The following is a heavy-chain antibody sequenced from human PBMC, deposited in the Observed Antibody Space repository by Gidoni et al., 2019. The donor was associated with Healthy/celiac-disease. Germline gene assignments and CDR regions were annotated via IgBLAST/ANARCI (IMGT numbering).Heavy chain of an antibody. J-gene: IGHJ4*02. Sequence: VQLLESGGGLVQPGGSLRPPWSASGFPFSSYAMSWVRQAPGKGLEWVSAISGSGGSTYYADSVKGRFTISRDNSKNTLYLQMNSLRAEDTAVYYCAKADGGSYGLNFDYWGQGTLVTVSS. CDR2: ISGSGGST. CDR1: GFPFSSYA. CDR3: AKADGGSYGLNFDY. D-gene: IGHD1-26*01. V-gene: IGHV3-23*01.